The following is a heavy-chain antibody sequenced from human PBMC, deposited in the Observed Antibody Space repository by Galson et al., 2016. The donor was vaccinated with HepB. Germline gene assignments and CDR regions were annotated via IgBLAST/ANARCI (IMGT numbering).Heavy chain of an antibody. CDR3: ARDRPTIFGVQPPFDY. V-gene: IGHV1-18*04. Sequence: SVKVSCKASGYTFTTYGVSWVRQAPGQGLAWMGWISAYNGDTNYAHEVQGRVTMTTDTSTSTAYMELRSLRSDDTAIYYCARDRPTIFGVQPPFDYGGQGTLVTVSS. J-gene: IGHJ4*02. D-gene: IGHD3-3*01. CDR1: GYTFTTYG. CDR2: ISAYNGDT.